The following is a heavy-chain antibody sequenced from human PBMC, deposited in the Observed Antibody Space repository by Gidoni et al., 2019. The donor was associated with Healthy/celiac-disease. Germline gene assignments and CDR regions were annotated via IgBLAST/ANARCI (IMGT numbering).Heavy chain of an antibody. CDR2: IYHSGST. D-gene: IGHD3-10*01. CDR1: GGSISISNW. J-gene: IGHJ3*02. V-gene: IGHV4-4*02. CDR3: ARDSVTIVRGVITHNAFDI. Sequence: QVQLQESGPGLVTPSGTLSLTCAVSGGSISISNWWSWVRQPPGKGLEWIGEIYHSGSTNYHPSLKSRVTISVDKSKNQFSLKLSSVTAADTAVYYCARDSVTIVRGVITHNAFDIWGQGTMVTVSS.